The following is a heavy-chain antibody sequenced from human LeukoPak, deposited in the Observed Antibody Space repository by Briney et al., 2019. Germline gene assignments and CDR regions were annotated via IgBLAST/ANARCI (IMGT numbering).Heavy chain of an antibody. V-gene: IGHV6-1*01. CDR3: TRDEQWLVYFDY. Sequence: PSQTLSLTCAISGDSVSSNSAAWNCIRRSPSRGLECLGRTYYRSKWYNDYAESVKSRITINPDTSKNQFSLQLNSVTPEDTAVYYCTRDEQWLVYFDYWGQGTLVTVSS. J-gene: IGHJ4*02. CDR1: GDSVSSNSAA. D-gene: IGHD6-19*01. CDR2: TYYRSKWYN.